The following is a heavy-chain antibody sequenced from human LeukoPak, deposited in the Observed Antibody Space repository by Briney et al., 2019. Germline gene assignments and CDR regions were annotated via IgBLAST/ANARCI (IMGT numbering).Heavy chain of an antibody. D-gene: IGHD3-16*01. CDR1: GGTFSSYA. Sequence: ASVKVSCKASGGTFSSYAISWVRQAPGQGLEWMGRIIPILGIANYAQKFQGRVTITADKSTSTAYMELSSLRSEDAAVYYCARAGITGDDYWGQGTLVTVSS. V-gene: IGHV1-69*04. J-gene: IGHJ4*02. CDR2: IIPILGIA. CDR3: ARAGITGDDY.